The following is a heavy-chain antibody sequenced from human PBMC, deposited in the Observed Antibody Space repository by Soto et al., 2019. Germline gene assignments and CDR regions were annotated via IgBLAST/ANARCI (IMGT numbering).Heavy chain of an antibody. CDR1: GYSFAGYW. CDR3: ARQIYDSDTGPNFQYYFDS. V-gene: IGHV5-10-1*01. Sequence: GESLKISCKGSGYSFAGYWITWVRQKPGKGLEWMGRIDPSDSQTYYSPSFRGHVTISVTRSITTVFLQWSSLRASDTAMYYCARQIYDSDTGPNFQYYFDSWGQGTPVTVSS. CDR2: IDPSDSQT. J-gene: IGHJ4*02. D-gene: IGHD3-22*01.